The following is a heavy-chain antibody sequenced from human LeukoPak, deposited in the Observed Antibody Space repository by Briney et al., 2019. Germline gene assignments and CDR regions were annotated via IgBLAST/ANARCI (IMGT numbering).Heavy chain of an antibody. D-gene: IGHD6-6*01. V-gene: IGHV3-30*02. J-gene: IGHJ4*02. Sequence: PGGSLRLSCAVSGFTFSSYGMHWVRQAPGKGLEWVAFIRYDGSNKYYADSVKGRFTISRDNSKNTLYLQMNSLRAEDTAVYYCSKGLAARSVLWGEGTLVTVSS. CDR1: GFTFSSYG. CDR3: SKGLAARSVL. CDR2: IRYDGSNK.